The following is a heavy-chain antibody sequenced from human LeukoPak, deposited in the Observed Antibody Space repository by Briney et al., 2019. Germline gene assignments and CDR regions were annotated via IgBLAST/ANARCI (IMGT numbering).Heavy chain of an antibody. D-gene: IGHD2-2*01. Sequence: ASVKVSCKASGGTFSSYAISWVRQATGQGLEWMGWMNPNSDNTGYAQKFQGRVTMTRNTSISTAYMELSSLRSEDTAVYYCARGAYLYYYYYMDVWGKGTTVTISS. CDR1: GGTFSSYA. CDR2: MNPNSDNT. J-gene: IGHJ6*03. V-gene: IGHV1-8*02. CDR3: ARGAYLYYYYYMDV.